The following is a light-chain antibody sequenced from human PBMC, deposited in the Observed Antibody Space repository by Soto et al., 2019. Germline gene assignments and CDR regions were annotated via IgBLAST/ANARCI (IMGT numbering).Light chain of an antibody. J-gene: IGKJ4*01. Sequence: DIQMTQSPSSLSASLGDRVTITCQASQDISNYLNWYQQKPGKAPKFLIFGASTLQSGVPSRFSGSGSGTDFTLTISSLQPEDFATYYCLQSYRTPLTFGGGTKVDIK. V-gene: IGKV1-39*01. CDR1: QDISNY. CDR3: LQSYRTPLT. CDR2: GAS.